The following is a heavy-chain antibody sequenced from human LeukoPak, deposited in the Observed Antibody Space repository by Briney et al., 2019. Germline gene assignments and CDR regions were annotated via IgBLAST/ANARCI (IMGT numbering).Heavy chain of an antibody. CDR3: ARVVRPRYYYGSGSYYNLPVGAFDI. Sequence: SETLSLTCTVSGYSISSGYYWGWIRQPPGKGLEWIGSIYYSGSTYYNPSLKSRVTISVDTSKNQFSLKLSSVTAADTAVYYCARVVRPRYYYGSGSYYNLPVGAFDIWGQGTMVTVSS. V-gene: IGHV4-38-2*02. CDR2: IYYSGST. J-gene: IGHJ3*02. D-gene: IGHD3-10*01. CDR1: GYSISSGYY.